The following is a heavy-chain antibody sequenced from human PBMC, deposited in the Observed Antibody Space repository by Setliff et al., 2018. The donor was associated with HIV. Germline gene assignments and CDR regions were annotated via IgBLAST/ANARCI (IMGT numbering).Heavy chain of an antibody. CDR3: ARGIAVAGTKINYYYYGMDV. D-gene: IGHD6-19*01. J-gene: IGHJ6*02. CDR2: IIPIIGIA. V-gene: IGHV1-69*10. CDR1: GGTFSSYA. Sequence: SVKVSCKASGGTFSSYAISWVRQAPGQGLEWMGGIIPIIGIANYAQKFQGRVTITADESTSSAYMELSSLRSEDTAVYYCARGIAVAGTKINYYYYGMDVWGQGTTVTVSS.